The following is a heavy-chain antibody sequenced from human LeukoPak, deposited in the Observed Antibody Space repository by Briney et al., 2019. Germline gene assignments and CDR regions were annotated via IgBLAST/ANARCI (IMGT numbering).Heavy chain of an antibody. CDR3: ARGLLGPASKEA. CDR2: IYYSGST. Sequence: SETLSLTCTVSGGSISSYYWSWIRQPPGKGLEWIGYIYYSGSTNYNPSLKSRVTISVDTSKNQFSLKLSSVTAADTAVYYCARGLLGPASKEAWGQGTLVTVSS. J-gene: IGHJ5*02. CDR1: GGSISSYY. V-gene: IGHV4-59*01. D-gene: IGHD2-15*01.